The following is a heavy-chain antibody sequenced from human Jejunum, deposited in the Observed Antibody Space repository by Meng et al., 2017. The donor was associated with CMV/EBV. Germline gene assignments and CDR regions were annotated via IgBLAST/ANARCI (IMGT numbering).Heavy chain of an antibody. J-gene: IGHJ4*02. D-gene: IGHD4-17*01. CDR2: INHSGST. V-gene: IGHV4-34*01. CDR1: GESFSGYY. Sequence: QVQYRQWGSGLLKPSGTLSLTCIVYGESFSGYYWTWIRQPPGKGLEWIGEINHSGSTNYNPSLKSRVTILVDTSKRQFSLRLSFVTAADTAVYYCARVGGAQHGDFDFWGQGTLVTVSS. CDR3: ARVGGAQHGDFDF.